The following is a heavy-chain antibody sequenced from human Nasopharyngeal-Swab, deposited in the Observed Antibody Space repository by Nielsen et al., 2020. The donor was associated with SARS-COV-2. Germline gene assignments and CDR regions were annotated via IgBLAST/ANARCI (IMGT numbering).Heavy chain of an antibody. Sequence: ASVKVPCKASGYTFTSYDINWVRQATGQGLEWMGWMNPNSGNTGYAQKFQGRVTMTRNTSISTAYMELSSLRSEDTAVYYCARDSRPFGVVIIRWYFDLWGRGTLVTVSS. J-gene: IGHJ2*01. CDR3: ARDSRPFGVVIIRWYFDL. CDR1: GYTFTSYD. V-gene: IGHV1-8*01. D-gene: IGHD3-3*01. CDR2: MNPNSGNT.